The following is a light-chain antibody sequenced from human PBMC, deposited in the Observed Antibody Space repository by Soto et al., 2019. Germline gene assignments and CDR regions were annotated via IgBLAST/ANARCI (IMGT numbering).Light chain of an antibody. Sequence: EIVLTQSPGTLSLSPGERATLSCRASQRIIASYLAWYQQKPGQAPRLLIYGASTRATGIPARFSGSGSGTDFTLTIRRLEPEDCAVYYCQQSGTSPLYTFGQGTKLEIK. V-gene: IGKV3-20*01. CDR2: GAS. CDR3: QQSGTSPLYT. CDR1: QRIIASY. J-gene: IGKJ2*01.